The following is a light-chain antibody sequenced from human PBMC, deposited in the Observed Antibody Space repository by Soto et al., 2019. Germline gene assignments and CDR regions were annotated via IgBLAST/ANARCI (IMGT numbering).Light chain of an antibody. CDR3: QQYYSSPLT. Sequence: DIVMTQSPDSLAVSLGERATINCKSSQSVLYSSNNKNYLAWYQQKPGQPPKLLIYSESTRESGVPDRFSVSGSGTDFTLTISSLQAEDVAVYYCQQYYSSPLTFGGGTKVEIK. V-gene: IGKV4-1*01. CDR2: SES. J-gene: IGKJ4*01. CDR1: QSVLYSSNNKNY.